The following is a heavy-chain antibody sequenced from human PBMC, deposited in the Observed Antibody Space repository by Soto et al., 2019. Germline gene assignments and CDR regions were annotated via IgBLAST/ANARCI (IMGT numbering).Heavy chain of an antibody. J-gene: IGHJ4*02. CDR3: ATVGTVMYTGVQYFFDY. CDR2: ISAYNGNT. V-gene: IGHV1-18*01. CDR1: GYTFTSYG. Sequence: ASVKVSCKASGYTFTSYGISWVRQAPGQGLEWMGWISAYNGNTKYAQKLQGRVTMTTDTSTSTAYMELRSLRSVDTAVYYCATVGTVMYTGVQYFFDYWGQGTQVTVSS. D-gene: IGHD1-26*01.